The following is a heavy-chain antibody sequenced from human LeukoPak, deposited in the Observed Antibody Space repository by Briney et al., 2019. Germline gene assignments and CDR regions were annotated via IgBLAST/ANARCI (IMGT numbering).Heavy chain of an antibody. CDR1: GYSFTSYW. CDR3: ARRAYDFWTQIDY. Sequence: GEFLQISCEGSGYSFTSYWIGWVRQMPGKGLEWMGIIYPGDSDTRYSPSFQGQVTISADKSIGTAYLQWSSLKASDTAMYYCARRAYDFWTQIDYWGQGTLVTVSS. D-gene: IGHD3-3*01. V-gene: IGHV5-51*01. CDR2: IYPGDSDT. J-gene: IGHJ4*02.